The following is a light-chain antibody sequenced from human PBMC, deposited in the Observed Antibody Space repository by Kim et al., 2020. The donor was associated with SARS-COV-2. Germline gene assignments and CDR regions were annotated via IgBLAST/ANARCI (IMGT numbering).Light chain of an antibody. Sequence: ASVGDRVTITCRSSQDIRNDLGWYQQNPGGAPKRLIYGASNLQSGVPSRFSGSGSETEFTLTINSLQPEDFAIYFCLQHRTYPITFGQGTRLEIK. CDR2: GAS. V-gene: IGKV1-17*01. CDR3: LQHRTYPIT. CDR1: QDIRND. J-gene: IGKJ5*01.